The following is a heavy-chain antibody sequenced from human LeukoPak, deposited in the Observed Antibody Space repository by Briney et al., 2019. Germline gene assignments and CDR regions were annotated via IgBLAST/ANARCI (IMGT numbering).Heavy chain of an antibody. CDR2: IYASGYT. D-gene: IGHD3-3*01. CDR1: GGSISSFF. Sequence: PSETLSLTCTVSGGSISSFFWSWIRQPAGKGLEWIGRIYASGYTNYNPSLKSRVTMSVDTSKNQFSLKLNSVTAADTAVYYCARVTYDFWNGRDYYYMDVWGKGTTVTVSS. V-gene: IGHV4-4*07. CDR3: ARVTYDFWNGRDYYYMDV. J-gene: IGHJ6*03.